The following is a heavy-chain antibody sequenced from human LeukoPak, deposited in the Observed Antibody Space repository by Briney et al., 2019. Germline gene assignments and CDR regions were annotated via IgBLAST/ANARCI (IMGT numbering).Heavy chain of an antibody. CDR1: GFTLSSYA. D-gene: IGHD3-10*01. Sequence: GGSLRLSCATSGFTLSSYAMSWVRQAPGKGLEWVSAISGSGGTRYYADSVKGRFTISRDNSKNTLYLQMNSLRAEDTAVYYCAKDARHREDYFDYWGRGTLVTVSS. CDR3: AKDARHREDYFDY. CDR2: ISGSGGTR. V-gene: IGHV3-23*01. J-gene: IGHJ4*02.